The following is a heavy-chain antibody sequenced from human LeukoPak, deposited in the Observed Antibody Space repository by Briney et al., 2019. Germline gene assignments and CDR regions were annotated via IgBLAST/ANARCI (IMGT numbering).Heavy chain of an antibody. CDR2: INHSGGT. D-gene: IGHD3-16*01. V-gene: IGHV4-34*01. CDR1: GGSFSDYS. CDR3: ARGRGGGGYYFDY. J-gene: IGHJ4*02. Sequence: SETLSLTCAVYGGSFSDYSWSWIRQPPGKGMEWIGEINHSGGTNHNPSLMSRVIMSVDTSKNQFSLKVSSVTAADTAVYYCARGRGGGGYYFDYWGQGTLVTVSS.